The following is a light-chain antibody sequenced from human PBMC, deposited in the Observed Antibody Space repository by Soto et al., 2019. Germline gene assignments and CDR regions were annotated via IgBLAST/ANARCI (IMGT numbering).Light chain of an antibody. CDR2: DVT. V-gene: IGLV2-14*01. CDR3: SSYTSSSSYV. Sequence: QSALTQPASVSGSPGQSITISCTGTSSNVGGYKYVSWYQQHPDKAPKLIIYDVTNRPSGIFNRFSGSKSGNTASLTISGLQAEDEADYYCSSYTSSSSYVFGTGTKVTVL. J-gene: IGLJ1*01. CDR1: SSNVGGYKY.